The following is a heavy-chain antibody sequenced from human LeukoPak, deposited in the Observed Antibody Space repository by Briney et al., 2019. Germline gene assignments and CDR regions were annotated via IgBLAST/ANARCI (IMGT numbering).Heavy chain of an antibody. Sequence: ASVKVSCKASGYTFTSYGISWVRQAPGQGLEWMGWISAYNGNTNYAQKLQGRVTMTTDTSTSTAYMELSRLRSDDTAVYYCARSDSSGWYDYWGQGTLVTVSS. D-gene: IGHD6-19*01. V-gene: IGHV1-18*01. J-gene: IGHJ4*02. CDR1: GYTFTSYG. CDR2: ISAYNGNT. CDR3: ARSDSSGWYDY.